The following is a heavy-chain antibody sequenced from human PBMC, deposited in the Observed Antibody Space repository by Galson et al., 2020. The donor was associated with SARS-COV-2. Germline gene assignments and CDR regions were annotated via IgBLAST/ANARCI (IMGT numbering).Heavy chain of an antibody. Sequence: GESLKISCAASGFTFSSYGMHWVRQAPGKGLEWVAVIWYDGSNKYYADSVKGRFTISRDNSKNTLYLQMNSLRAEDTAVYYCARDLLGVTLYGMDVWGQGTTVTVSS. J-gene: IGHJ6*02. CDR3: ARDLLGVTLYGMDV. V-gene: IGHV3-33*01. CDR1: GFTFSSYG. D-gene: IGHD3-22*01. CDR2: IWYDGSNK.